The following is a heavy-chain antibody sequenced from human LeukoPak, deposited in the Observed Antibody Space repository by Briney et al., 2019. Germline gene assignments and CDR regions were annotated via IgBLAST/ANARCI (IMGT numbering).Heavy chain of an antibody. CDR3: ARGPHKFWSGYTLSRKRYYYYYMDV. CDR2: IIPIFGTA. D-gene: IGHD3-3*01. J-gene: IGHJ6*03. V-gene: IGHV1-69*05. CDR1: GGTFSSYA. Sequence: PGSSVKVSCKASGGTFSSYAISWVRQAPGQGLEWMGGIIPIFGTANYAQKFQGRVTITTDESTSTAYMELSSLRSEDTAVYYCARGPHKFWSGYTLSRKRYYYYYMDVWGKGTTVTVSS.